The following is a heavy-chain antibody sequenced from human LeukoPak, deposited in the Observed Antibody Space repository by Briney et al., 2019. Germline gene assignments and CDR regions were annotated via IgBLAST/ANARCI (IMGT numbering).Heavy chain of an antibody. CDR1: GGTVSSYT. V-gene: IGHV1-69*02. D-gene: IGHD2-21*01. CDR2: IIPILGIA. J-gene: IGHJ3*02. CDR3: ASNIVVVLDAFDI. Sequence: SVKVSCKASGGTVSSYTISWVRQAPGQGLEWMGRIIPILGIANYAQKFQGRVTITADKSTSTAYMELSSLRSEDTAVYYCASNIVVVLDAFDIWGQGTMVTVSS.